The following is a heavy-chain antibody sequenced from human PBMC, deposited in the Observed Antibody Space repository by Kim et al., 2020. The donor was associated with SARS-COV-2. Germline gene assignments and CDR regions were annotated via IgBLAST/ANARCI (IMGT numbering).Heavy chain of an antibody. CDR3: ARDYVTWEPYYYYGMDV. D-gene: IGHD1-1*01. CDR1: GFTFSSYS. Sequence: GGSLRLSCAASGFTFSSYSMNWVRQAPGKGLEWVSYISSSSSTIYYADSVKGRFTISRDNAKNSLYLQMNSLRDEDTAVYYCARDYVTWEPYYYYGMDVWGQGTTVTVSS. V-gene: IGHV3-48*02. CDR2: ISSSSSTI. J-gene: IGHJ6*02.